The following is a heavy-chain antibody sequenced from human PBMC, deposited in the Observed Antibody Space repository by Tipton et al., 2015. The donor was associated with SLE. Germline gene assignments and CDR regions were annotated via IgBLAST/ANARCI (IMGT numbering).Heavy chain of an antibody. CDR2: FDPEDGET. CDR1: GYTLTELS. D-gene: IGHD6-19*01. V-gene: IGHV1-24*01. Sequence: QSGPEVKKPGASVKVSCKVSGYTLTELSMHWVRQAPGKGLEWMGGFDPEDGETIYAQKFQGRVTMTEDTSTDTAYMELSSPRSEDTAVYYCARVQIAVAGYDAFDIWGQGTMVTVSS. J-gene: IGHJ3*02. CDR3: ARVQIAVAGYDAFDI.